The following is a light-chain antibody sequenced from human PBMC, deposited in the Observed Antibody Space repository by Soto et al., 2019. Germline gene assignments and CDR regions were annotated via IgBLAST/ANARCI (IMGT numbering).Light chain of an antibody. V-gene: IGKV3-20*01. Sequence: EIVLTQSPGTLSLSPGERATLFCRASQSVRSSDLAWYQQKPGQTPSLLIYGASSRATGTPDRFSGSGSGTDFTLTISRLEPEDFAVYYCQQYGSSPETFGQGTKLEIK. CDR3: QQYGSSPET. CDR1: QSVRSSD. CDR2: GAS. J-gene: IGKJ2*01.